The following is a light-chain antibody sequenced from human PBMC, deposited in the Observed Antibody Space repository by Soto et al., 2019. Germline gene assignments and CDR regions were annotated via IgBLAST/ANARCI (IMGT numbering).Light chain of an antibody. CDR2: DVT. Sequence: QSALTQPASLSGSPGQSITISCTGTSSDVGGYDYVSWYQQHPGKAHKLMIYDVTNRPSGVSNRFSGSKSGNTASLTISGLQAEDEADYYCISYARSNTYVCGTGTQLHVL. CDR3: ISYARSNTYV. V-gene: IGLV2-14*01. CDR1: SSDVGGYDY. J-gene: IGLJ1*01.